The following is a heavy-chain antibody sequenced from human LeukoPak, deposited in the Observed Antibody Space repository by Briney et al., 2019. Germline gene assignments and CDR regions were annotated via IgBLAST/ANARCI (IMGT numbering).Heavy chain of an antibody. Sequence: PGGSLRLSCAASGFTFSDYYMSWIRQVPGKGLEWVSYISSSGSTIYYADSVKGRFTISRDNAKNSLSLQMNSLRAEDTAVYYCARGTYSGTYYAWYYFDYWGQGALVTVSS. J-gene: IGHJ4*02. CDR2: ISSSGSTI. D-gene: IGHD1-26*01. V-gene: IGHV3-11*01. CDR1: GFTFSDYY. CDR3: ARGTYSGTYYAWYYFDY.